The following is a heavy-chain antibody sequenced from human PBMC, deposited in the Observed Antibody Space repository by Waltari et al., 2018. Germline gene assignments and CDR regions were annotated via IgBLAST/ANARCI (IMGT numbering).Heavy chain of an antibody. CDR3: ARIPLPGGGNSEGAFDI. V-gene: IGHV2-70*16. CDR2: IDWDDDK. Sequence: QVTLKESGPVLVKPTQTLTLTCTFSGFSLSTSGMCVSWIRQPPGKALEWLARIDWDDDKFYSTSLKTRLTISKDTSKNQVVLTMTNMDPVDTATYYCARIPLPGGGNSEGAFDIWGQGTMVTVSS. D-gene: IGHD2-21*02. CDR1: GFSLSTSGMC. J-gene: IGHJ3*02.